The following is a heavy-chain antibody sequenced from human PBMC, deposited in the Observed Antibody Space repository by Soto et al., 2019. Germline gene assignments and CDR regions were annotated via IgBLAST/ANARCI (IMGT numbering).Heavy chain of an antibody. CDR3: AGGVVRGVPSFDS. Sequence: QVQLVQSGAEVKKPGASVKVSCKASGYTFTSYDINWVRQATGQGLEWMGWMNPNSGNTGYAQKFQGRVTMTRNTSIRTAYMELSSPRSEDRAVYYWAGGVVRGVPSFDSWGQGNLVTVSS. CDR1: GYTFTSYD. CDR2: MNPNSGNT. V-gene: IGHV1-8*01. J-gene: IGHJ4*02. D-gene: IGHD3-10*01.